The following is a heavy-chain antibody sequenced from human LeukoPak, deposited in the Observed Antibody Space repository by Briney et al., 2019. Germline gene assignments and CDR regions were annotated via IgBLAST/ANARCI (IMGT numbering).Heavy chain of an antibody. CDR1: GDSVSSDCAA. V-gene: IGHV6-1*01. CDR2: TYYRSRWHL. J-gene: IGHJ4*02. CDR3: ARGRYFDWYDY. D-gene: IGHD3-9*01. Sequence: SQTLSLTCAISGDSVSSDCAAWSWIRQSPSRGLEWLGRTYYRSRWHLDYAVSVESRITITPDTSKNQFSLQLNSVTPEDTAVYYCARGRYFDWYDYWGQGTLVTVSS.